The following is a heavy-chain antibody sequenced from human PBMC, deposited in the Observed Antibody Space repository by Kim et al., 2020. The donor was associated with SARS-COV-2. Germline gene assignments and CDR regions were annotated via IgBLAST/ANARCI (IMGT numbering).Heavy chain of an antibody. V-gene: IGHV3-73*01. J-gene: IGHJ4*02. CDR1: GFTFSGSG. Sequence: GGSLRLSCGASGFTFSGSGMHWVRQASGKGLEWVGRIRSKANSYATAYAASVKGRFTISRDDSKNTAYLQMNSLKIEDTAVYYCTRASGELSLYTEAAFDYWGQGTLVTVSS. CDR2: IRSKANSYAT. D-gene: IGHD3-16*02. CDR3: TRASGELSLYTEAAFDY.